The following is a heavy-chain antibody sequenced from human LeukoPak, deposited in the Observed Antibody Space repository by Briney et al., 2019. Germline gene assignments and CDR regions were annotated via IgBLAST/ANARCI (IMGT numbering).Heavy chain of an antibody. J-gene: IGHJ5*02. D-gene: IGHD6-13*01. V-gene: IGHV1-18*01. CDR3: AGESSSSWHAHNWFDP. Sequence: ASVKVSCKASGYTFTSYGISWVRQAPGQGLEWMGWISAYNGNTNYAQKLQGRVTMTTDTSTSTAYMELRSLRSDDTAVYYCAGESSSSWHAHNWFDPWGQGTLVTVSS. CDR2: ISAYNGNT. CDR1: GYTFTSYG.